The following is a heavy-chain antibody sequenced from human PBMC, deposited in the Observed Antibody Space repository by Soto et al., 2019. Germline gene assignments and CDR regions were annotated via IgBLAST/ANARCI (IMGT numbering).Heavy chain of an antibody. CDR2: ISSSGSTI. CDR3: ARDATSLADIVVVPAAPIREKSPIAALQGGKSGKYYYYYMDV. V-gene: IGHV3-11*01. Sequence: GGSLRLSCAASGFTFSDYYMSWIRQAPGKGLEWVSYISSSGSTIYYADSVKGRFTISRDNAKNSLYLQMNSLRAEDPAVYYCARDATSLADIVVVPAAPIREKSPIAALQGGKSGKYYYYYMDVWGKGTTVTVSS. D-gene: IGHD2-2*01. CDR1: GFTFSDYY. J-gene: IGHJ6*03.